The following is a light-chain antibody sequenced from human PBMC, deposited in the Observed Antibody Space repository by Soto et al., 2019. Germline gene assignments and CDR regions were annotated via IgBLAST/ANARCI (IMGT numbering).Light chain of an antibody. J-gene: IGKJ5*01. Sequence: DIQMTQSPSTLSASVGDRVTITCRASQTISTWLAWYQHKPGKAPNLLIYDASTLMSGVPSRFSGSGSGTEFTLTISSLQPVDFATYYCQQFYTFPITFGQGTRLEIK. CDR2: DAS. CDR1: QTISTW. V-gene: IGKV1-5*01. CDR3: QQFYTFPIT.